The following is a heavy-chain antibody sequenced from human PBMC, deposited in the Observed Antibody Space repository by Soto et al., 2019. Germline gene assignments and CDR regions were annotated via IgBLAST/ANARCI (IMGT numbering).Heavy chain of an antibody. CDR3: ARGRYGDY. J-gene: IGHJ4*02. CDR2: ISAHNGNT. CDR1: GYTFTSYG. Sequence: QVHLVQSGAEVKKPGASVKVSCKCSGYTFTSYGITWVRQAPGQGLEWMGWISAHNGNTDYAQKLQGRVTVTRDTPTRTAYMELRSLRSDDTTAYYCARGRYGDYWGQGALVTVSS. V-gene: IGHV1-18*01. D-gene: IGHD1-1*01.